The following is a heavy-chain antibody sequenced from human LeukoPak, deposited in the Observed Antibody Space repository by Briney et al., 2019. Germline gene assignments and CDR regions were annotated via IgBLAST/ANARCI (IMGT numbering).Heavy chain of an antibody. Sequence: SETLSLTCTVSGGSIRSGSYYWTWIRQPAGKGLEWIVRTFIGESPKYNASLESPVTISLDTSKNQFSLIVKSVTAADTAVYYCARSRDRSCGRDSCYVDLQATWGQGTLVTVSS. D-gene: IGHD2-2*01. CDR3: ARSRDRSCGRDSCYVDLQAT. J-gene: IGHJ4*02. CDR1: GGSIRSGSYY. CDR2: TFIGESP. V-gene: IGHV4-61*02.